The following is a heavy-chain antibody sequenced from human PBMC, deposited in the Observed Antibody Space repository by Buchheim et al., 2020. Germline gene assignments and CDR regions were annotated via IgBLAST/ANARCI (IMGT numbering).Heavy chain of an antibody. CDR1: GFTFSTSA. CDR3: ARVGYCSTTTCYDKLDY. J-gene: IGHJ4*02. V-gene: IGHV3-23*01. Sequence: EVQLLESGGGLLQPGGSLRLSCAASGFTFSTSAMTWVRQAPGKGLEWVSTISDNGRGTNYADSVKGRFTISRDNFKNALYLQMNSLRAEDTAVYFCARVGYCSTTTCYDKLDYWGQGTL. D-gene: IGHD2-2*01. CDR2: ISDNGRGT.